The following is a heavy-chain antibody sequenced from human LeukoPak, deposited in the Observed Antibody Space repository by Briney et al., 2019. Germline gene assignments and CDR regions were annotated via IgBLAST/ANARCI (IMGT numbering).Heavy chain of an antibody. CDR3: ATVTLNWFDP. CDR1: GGSFSGYY. J-gene: IGHJ5*02. Sequence: SETLSLTCAVYGGSFSGYYWSWIRQPPGKGLEWIGEINHSGSTNYNPSLKSRVTISVDTSKNQSSLKLSSVTAADTAVYYCATVTLNWFDPWGQGTLVTVSS. CDR2: INHSGST. D-gene: IGHD4-17*01. V-gene: IGHV4-34*01.